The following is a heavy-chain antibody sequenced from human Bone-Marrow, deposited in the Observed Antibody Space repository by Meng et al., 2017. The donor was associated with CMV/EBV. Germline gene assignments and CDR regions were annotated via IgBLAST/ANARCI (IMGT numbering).Heavy chain of an antibody. D-gene: IGHD1-26*01. Sequence: SETLSLTCTVSGGSVSSGSYYWSWIRQPPGKGLEWIGYIYYSGSTNYNPSLKSRVTISVDTSKNQFSLKLSSVTAADTAVYYCARGYSGSYLDYFDYWGQGTLVTVSS. J-gene: IGHJ4*02. V-gene: IGHV4-61*01. CDR3: ARGYSGSYLDYFDY. CDR1: GGSVSSGSYY. CDR2: IYYSGST.